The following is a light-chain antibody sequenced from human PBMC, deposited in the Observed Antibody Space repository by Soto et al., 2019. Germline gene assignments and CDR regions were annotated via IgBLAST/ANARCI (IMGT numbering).Light chain of an antibody. V-gene: IGKV3-20*01. CDR1: QSVRNN. CDR2: GAS. CDR3: QQYGSSPIT. J-gene: IGKJ4*01. Sequence: EIVMTQSPGTLSVSPGERVTLSCRASQSVRNNLAWYQQKPGQGPRLLISGASMRASGVPVRFSGSGSGTDFTLTISRLEPEDFAVYYCQQYGSSPITFGGGTKVDIK.